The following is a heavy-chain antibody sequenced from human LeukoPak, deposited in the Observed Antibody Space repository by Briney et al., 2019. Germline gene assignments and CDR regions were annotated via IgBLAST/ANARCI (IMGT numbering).Heavy chain of an antibody. J-gene: IGHJ4*02. CDR3: AKEGGYSYGAFDY. CDR1: GLTFSSYG. V-gene: IGHV3-30*18. CDR2: ISYDGSNK. D-gene: IGHD5-18*01. Sequence: PGGSLRLSCAASGLTFSSYGMHWVRQAPGKGLEWVAVISYDGSNKYYADSVKGRFTISRDNSKNTLYLQMNSLRAEDTAVYYCAKEGGYSYGAFDYWGQGTLVTVSS.